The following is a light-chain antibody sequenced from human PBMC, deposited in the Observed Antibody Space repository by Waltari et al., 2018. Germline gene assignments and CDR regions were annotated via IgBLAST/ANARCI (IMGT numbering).Light chain of an antibody. V-gene: IGLV2-23*01. J-gene: IGLJ3*02. CDR3: CSYAGSSTWV. CDR1: SSDVGSYNQ. CDR2: DGN. Sequence: QSALTQPASVSGSPGQSITISCTGTSSDVGSYNQVSWYQQHPGKAPKLIIYDGNKWPSGVSKRFSGSKSGTTDSLTISGLQAEDEADYYCCSYAGSSTWVFGGGTKLTVL.